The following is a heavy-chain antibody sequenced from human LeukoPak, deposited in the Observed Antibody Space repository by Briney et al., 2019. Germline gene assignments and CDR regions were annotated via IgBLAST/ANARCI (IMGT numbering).Heavy chain of an antibody. Sequence: GGSLRLSCAGSGFQFNTYWISGSRQAPGKGRQWVAVISYDGSNKYYTDSVKGRFTISRDNSKNTLYLEMNSLRAEDTAVYYCARDPWYCSGGSCYRAFDYWGQGTLVTVPS. CDR2: ISYDGSNK. J-gene: IGHJ4*02. D-gene: IGHD2-15*01. V-gene: IGHV3-30-3*01. CDR1: GFQFNTYW. CDR3: ARDPWYCSGGSCYRAFDY.